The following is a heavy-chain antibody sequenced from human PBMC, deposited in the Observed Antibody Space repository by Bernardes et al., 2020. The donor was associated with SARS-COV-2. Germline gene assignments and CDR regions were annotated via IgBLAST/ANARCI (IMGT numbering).Heavy chain of an antibody. CDR2: IYPGDSDT. CDR3: ARLIGCTGGNCRYYFDY. Sequence: GDSLQISGKASGYTFAPYWIVWVRPTPGKGLEWLGIIYPGDSDTKYSPSFQGQVAISTDKSINTAYLQWSSLKASDTAMYYCARLIGCTGGNCRYYFDYWGQGAQVTVSS. D-gene: IGHD2-15*01. CDR1: GYTFAPYW. V-gene: IGHV5-51*01. J-gene: IGHJ4*02.